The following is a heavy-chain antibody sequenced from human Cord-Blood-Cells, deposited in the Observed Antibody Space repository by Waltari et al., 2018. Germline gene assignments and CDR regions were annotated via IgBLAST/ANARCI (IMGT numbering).Heavy chain of an antibody. D-gene: IGHD1-1*01. Sequence: QVQLVQSGAEVKKPGASVKVSCKASGYTFTSYAMHWVRQATGQRLEWMGWVNAGNGNTKYSQKFQGRVTITRDASASTAYMELSSLRSEDTAVYYCARDLLLDWNYYYYYGMDVWGQGTTVTVSS. CDR2: VNAGNGNT. J-gene: IGHJ6*02. CDR3: ARDLLLDWNYYYYYGMDV. V-gene: IGHV1-3*01. CDR1: GYTFTSYA.